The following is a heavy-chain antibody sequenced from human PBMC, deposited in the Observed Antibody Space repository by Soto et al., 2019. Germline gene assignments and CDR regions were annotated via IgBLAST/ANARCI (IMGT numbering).Heavy chain of an antibody. D-gene: IGHD5-12*01. V-gene: IGHV2-5*01. Sequence: LVNPTQTLTLTCTFSGFSFTTAGVAVGWIRQTPGGALEWLTLIYYNDDRRFSPSLKTRLTITGDTSKNQVVLSLTNVDPGDTATYFCAHSDGGYEIIYFDFWGQGIPVTVSS. J-gene: IGHJ4*02. CDR3: AHSDGGYEIIYFDF. CDR1: GFSFTTAGVA. CDR2: IYYNDDR.